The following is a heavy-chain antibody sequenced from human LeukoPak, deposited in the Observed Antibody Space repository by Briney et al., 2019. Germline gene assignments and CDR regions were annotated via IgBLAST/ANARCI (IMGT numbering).Heavy chain of an antibody. V-gene: IGHV3-33*08. CDR1: GFTFSSDA. CDR2: ILSDGSKT. D-gene: IGHD5-18*01. J-gene: IGHJ4*02. CDR3: ARDGLGYSYGMDY. Sequence: GGSLRLSCAASGFTFSSDAMHWVRQAPGKGLEWVAIILSDGSKTYYPDSVRGRFTISRDNSKNTLYLQMNSLRAEDTAVYYCARDGLGYSYGMDYWGQGTLVTVSS.